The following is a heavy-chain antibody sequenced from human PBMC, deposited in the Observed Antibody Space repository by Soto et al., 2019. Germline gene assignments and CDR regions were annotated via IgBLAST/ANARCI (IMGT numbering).Heavy chain of an antibody. Sequence: GGSLRLSCAASGFTFSSYWMSWVRQTPGKGLEWVANIKQDGSEKYYVDSVKGRFTISRDNAKNSLYLQMNSLRAEDTAVYYCAREDYGDYSHYYYGMDVWGQGTTVTVSS. J-gene: IGHJ6*02. CDR3: AREDYGDYSHYYYGMDV. D-gene: IGHD4-17*01. CDR2: IKQDGSEK. V-gene: IGHV3-7*01. CDR1: GFTFSSYW.